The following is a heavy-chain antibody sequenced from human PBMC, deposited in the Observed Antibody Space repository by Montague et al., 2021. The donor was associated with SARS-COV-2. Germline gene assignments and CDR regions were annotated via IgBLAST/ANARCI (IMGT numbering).Heavy chain of an antibody. CDR3: ATQADGFTSGSLDY. V-gene: IGHV4-59*08. D-gene: IGHD6-13*01. CDR1: GGSINSFY. Sequence: SETLSLTCTVSGGSINSFYWSWVRQSPGKRMEWIGYIHHSGSTKYNPSLQSRVTMSLDTSRNQLSLKLSSVTAADTAISYCATQADGFTSGSLDYWGQGTLVTVSS. J-gene: IGHJ4*02. CDR2: IHHSGST.